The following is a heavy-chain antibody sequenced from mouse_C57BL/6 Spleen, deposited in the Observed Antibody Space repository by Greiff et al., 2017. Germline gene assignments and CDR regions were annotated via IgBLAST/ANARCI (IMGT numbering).Heavy chain of an antibody. CDR3: ARSDSNSDFGY. CDR2: IYPGDGDT. J-gene: IGHJ2*01. CDR1: GYAFSSYW. Sequence: VQLQQSGAELVKPGASVKISCKASGYAFSSYWMNWVKQRPGKGLEWIGKIYPGDGDTNYNGKFKGKATLTADKSSSTAYMQISRLTSEDSAVYFCARSDSNSDFGYWGQGTTLTVAS. V-gene: IGHV1-80*01. D-gene: IGHD2-5*01.